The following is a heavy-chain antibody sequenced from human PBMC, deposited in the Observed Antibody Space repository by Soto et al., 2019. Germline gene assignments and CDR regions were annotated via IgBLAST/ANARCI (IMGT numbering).Heavy chain of an antibody. CDR3: ARITGTRTHAFDI. CDR1: GFTFSSYA. Sequence: GGSLRLSCAASGFTFSSYAMSWVRQAPGKGLEWVSAISGSGGSTYYADSVKGRFTISRDNSKNTLYLQMNSLRSDDTAVYYCARITGTRTHAFDIWGQGTMVTVSS. CDR2: ISGSGGST. V-gene: IGHV3-23*01. D-gene: IGHD1-7*01. J-gene: IGHJ3*02.